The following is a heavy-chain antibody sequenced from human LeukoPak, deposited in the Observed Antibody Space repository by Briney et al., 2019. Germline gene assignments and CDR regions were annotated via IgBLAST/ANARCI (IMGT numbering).Heavy chain of an antibody. CDR3: ARDQQLGRFDP. CDR2: INPNSGGT. D-gene: IGHD6-13*01. CDR1: GYTFTGYY. V-gene: IGHV1-2*02. J-gene: IGHJ5*02. Sequence: VASVKVSCKASGYTFTGYYMHWVRQAPGQGREWMGWINPNSGGTNYAQKFQGGVTMTRDTSISTAYMELSRLRSDDTAVYYCARDQQLGRFDPWGQGTLVTVSS.